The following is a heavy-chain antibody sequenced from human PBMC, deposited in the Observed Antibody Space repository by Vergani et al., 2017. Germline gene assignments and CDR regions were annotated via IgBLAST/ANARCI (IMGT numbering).Heavy chain of an antibody. J-gene: IGHJ4*02. CDR2: IYYSGST. Sequence: QVQLQESGPGLVKPSETLSLTCTVSGGSVSSGSYYWSWIRQPAGKGLEWIGYIYYSGSTNYNPSLKSRVTISVDTSKNQFSLKRSSVTAADTAVYYCARGPYGDYVGPHPYWGQGTLVTVSS. CDR3: ARGPYGDYVGPHPY. D-gene: IGHD4-17*01. CDR1: GGSVSSGSYY. V-gene: IGHV4-61*10.